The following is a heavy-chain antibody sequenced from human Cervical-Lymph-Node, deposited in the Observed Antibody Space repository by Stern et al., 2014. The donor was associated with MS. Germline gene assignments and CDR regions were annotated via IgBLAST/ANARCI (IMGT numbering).Heavy chain of an antibody. CDR3: ARGGGLVGYFDY. CDR1: GDTFSSYA. V-gene: IGHV1-69*06. Sequence: VQLVESGAEVKKPGSSVKVSCKASGDTFSSYAIHWVRQVPGQGLEWMGGITPVFGTTSYAQKFQGRVTITADKSTNTAYMELMTLRSEDTAVYYCARGGGLVGYFDYWGQGTLVSVSS. D-gene: IGHD1-26*01. CDR2: ITPVFGTT. J-gene: IGHJ4*02.